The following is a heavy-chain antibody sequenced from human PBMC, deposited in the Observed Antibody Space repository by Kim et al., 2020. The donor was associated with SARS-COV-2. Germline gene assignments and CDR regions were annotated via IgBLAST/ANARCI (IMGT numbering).Heavy chain of an antibody. D-gene: IGHD3-3*01. V-gene: IGHV3-23*01. CDR1: GFTFSSYA. CDR2: ISGSGAFT. J-gene: IGHJ4*01. Sequence: GGSLRLSCAASGFTFSSYAMSWVRQAPGKGLEWVSSISGSGAFTYYSDSVKGRFTISRGISKNTLYLQMNSLRAEDTAVYYCASQLHDCWCGYPVFDYW. CDR3: ASQLHDCWCGYPVFDY.